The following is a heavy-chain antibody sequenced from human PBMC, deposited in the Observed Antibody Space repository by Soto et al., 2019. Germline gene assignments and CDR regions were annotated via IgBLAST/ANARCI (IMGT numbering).Heavy chain of an antibody. J-gene: IGHJ4*02. CDR2: VSSDGSST. Sequence: EVQLVESGGGLVQPGESLRLSCAASGFTFSGSWMHWFRQAPGKGLVWVSRVSSDGSSTVYATSVKGRLTISRDNAKNTLYLQMNSLSDEDTAVYYCARGLPNYSSFDSWGQGTLVTVSS. CDR3: ARGLPNYSSFDS. V-gene: IGHV3-74*01. CDR1: GFTFSGSW. D-gene: IGHD4-4*01.